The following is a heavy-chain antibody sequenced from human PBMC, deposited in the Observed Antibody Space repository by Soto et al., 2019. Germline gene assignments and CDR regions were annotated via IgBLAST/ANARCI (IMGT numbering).Heavy chain of an antibody. CDR1: GFTFSTYW. J-gene: IGHJ5*02. Sequence: PGGSLRLSCAASGFTFSTYWMSWVRQAPGKGLEWVASIKEDGSEEYYVDSVRGRFTISRDYAKNSLYLQMNSLRAEDTAVYYCARLQWWFDPWGQGTLVTVSS. CDR2: IKEDGSEE. CDR3: ARLQWWFDP. D-gene: IGHD1-1*01. V-gene: IGHV3-7*01.